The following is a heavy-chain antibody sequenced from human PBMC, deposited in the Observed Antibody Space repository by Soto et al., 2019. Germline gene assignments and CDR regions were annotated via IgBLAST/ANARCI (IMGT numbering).Heavy chain of an antibody. CDR2: ISAYNGNT. CDR3: AREWDDSSGYYYFDY. V-gene: IGHV1-18*01. J-gene: IGHJ4*02. D-gene: IGHD3-22*01. CDR1: GYTFTSYG. Sequence: QVQLVQSGAEVKKPGASVKVSCKASGYTFTSYGISWVRQAPGQGLEWMGWISAYNGNTNYAQKLQGRVTMTTDTSTITAYVELESLRSDDTVVYDCAREWDDSSGYYYFDYWGQGTLVTVSS.